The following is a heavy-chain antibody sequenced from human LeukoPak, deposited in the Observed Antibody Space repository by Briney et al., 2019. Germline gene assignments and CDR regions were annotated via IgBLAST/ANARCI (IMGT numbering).Heavy chain of an antibody. CDR1: GFTFSTFS. CDR3: AKGHDFGVVIFIGDWFDP. CDR2: IIDSGGFT. J-gene: IGHJ5*02. V-gene: IGHV3-23*01. D-gene: IGHD3-3*01. Sequence: GGSLRLSCAASGFTFSTFSMSWVRQASGKGLEWVSTIIDSGGFTDYADSVKGRFTNSRDNSKNTLYLQMNSLRAEDTALYYCAKGHDFGVVIFIGDWFDPWGQGTLVTVSS.